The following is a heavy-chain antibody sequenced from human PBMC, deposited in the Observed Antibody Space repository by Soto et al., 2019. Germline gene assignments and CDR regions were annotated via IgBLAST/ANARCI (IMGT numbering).Heavy chain of an antibody. CDR3: ARDLGTGTDY. D-gene: IGHD1-1*01. CDR1: GDSITNSNW. J-gene: IGHJ4*02. V-gene: IGHV4-4*02. Sequence: QVQLQESGPGLVKPLGTLSLTCAVSGDSITNSNWWSWVRQAPGKGLEWIGEIYHSGATTYNPSLKSRVTISVDPSNNHFSLKLTSVTAADTAVYFCARDLGTGTDYWGQGTLVTVAS. CDR2: IYHSGAT.